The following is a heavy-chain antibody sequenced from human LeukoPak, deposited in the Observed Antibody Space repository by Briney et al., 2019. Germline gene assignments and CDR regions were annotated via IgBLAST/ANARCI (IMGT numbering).Heavy chain of an antibody. Sequence: ASVKVSCNASGGTFSSYAISWVRQAPGQGLEWMGGIIPIFGTANYAQKFQGRLTITTDESTSTAYMELSSLRSEDTAVYYCARASSIAARNLDYWGQGTLVTVSS. V-gene: IGHV1-69*05. CDR2: IIPIFGTA. J-gene: IGHJ4*02. D-gene: IGHD6-6*01. CDR3: ARASSIAARNLDY. CDR1: GGTFSSYA.